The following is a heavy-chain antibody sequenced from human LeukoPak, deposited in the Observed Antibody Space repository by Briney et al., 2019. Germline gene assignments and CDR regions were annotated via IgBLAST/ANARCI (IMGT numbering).Heavy chain of an antibody. V-gene: IGHV3-7*01. Sequence: GGSLRLSCAASGFTFSSSWMGWARQAPGTGLEWVGNIKEDGSWKHYAVSVQGRFTISRDNAKNSLYLQMNSLRAEDTAVYYCARDRGWYHADSWGQGTLVTVSS. CDR2: IKEDGSWK. CDR3: ARDRGWYHADS. CDR1: GFTFSSSW. D-gene: IGHD6-19*01. J-gene: IGHJ4*02.